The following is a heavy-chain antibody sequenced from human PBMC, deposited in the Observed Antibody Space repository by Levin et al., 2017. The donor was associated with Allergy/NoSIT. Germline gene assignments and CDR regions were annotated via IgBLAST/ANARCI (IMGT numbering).Heavy chain of an antibody. V-gene: IGHV3-23*01. J-gene: IGHJ4*02. CDR2: ISGSGGST. D-gene: IGHD3-10*01. Sequence: PGGSLRLSCAASGFTFSSYAMSWVRQAPGKGLEWVSAISGSGGSTYYADSVKGRFTISRDNSKNTLYLQMNSLRAEDTAVYYWATNYSGSGSYDPRHDYWGQGTLVTVSS. CDR3: ATNYSGSGSYDPRHDY. CDR1: GFTFSSYA.